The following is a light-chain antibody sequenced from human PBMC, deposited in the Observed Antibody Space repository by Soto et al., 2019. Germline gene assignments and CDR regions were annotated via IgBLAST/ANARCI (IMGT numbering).Light chain of an antibody. J-gene: IGLJ2*01. V-gene: IGLV2-14*01. CDR1: SSDVGGFNY. Sequence: QSALTQPASVSGSPGQSITISCTGTSSDVGGFNYVSWYQQHPGKAPNLMIYDVINRPSGVCNRFSGSKSGNTASLTISGLQAEDEADYYCSSYTSSSNLLVFGGGTKLTVL. CDR2: DVI. CDR3: SSYTSSSNLLV.